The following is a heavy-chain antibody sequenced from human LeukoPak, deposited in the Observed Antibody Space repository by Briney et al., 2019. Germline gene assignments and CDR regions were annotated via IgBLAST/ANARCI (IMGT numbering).Heavy chain of an antibody. CDR1: GFTFSSYG. CDR2: IWYDGSNK. D-gene: IGHD6-19*01. J-gene: IGHJ6*02. CDR3: ARDLSIAVAAPTYYYYGMDV. V-gene: IGHV3-33*01. Sequence: PGGSLRLSCAVSGFTFSSYGMHWVRQAPGKGLEWVAVIWYDGSNKNYADSVKGRFTISRDNSKNTLFLQMNSLRAEDTAVYYCARDLSIAVAAPTYYYYGMDVWGQGTTVTVSS.